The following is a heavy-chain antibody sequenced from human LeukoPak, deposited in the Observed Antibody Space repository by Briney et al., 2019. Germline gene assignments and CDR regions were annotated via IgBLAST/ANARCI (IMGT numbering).Heavy chain of an antibody. CDR3: ATIIPLYSSSSGWSQYFQH. D-gene: IGHD6-6*01. J-gene: IGHJ1*01. CDR2: IYYSGST. Sequence: SETLSLTFTVSGGSISDYFWSWIRQPPGKGLEWIGYIYYSGSTNYNPSLKSRVTISVDTSKNQFSLKLSSVTAADTAVYYCATIIPLYSSSSGWSQYFQHWGQGTLVTVSS. V-gene: IGHV4-59*01. CDR1: GGSISDYF.